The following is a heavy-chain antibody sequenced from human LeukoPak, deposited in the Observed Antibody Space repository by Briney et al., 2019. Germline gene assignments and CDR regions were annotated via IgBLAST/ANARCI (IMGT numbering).Heavy chain of an antibody. Sequence: GGSLRLSWAASGFIFSSYTMNWVRQAPGEGLEWVSSISDTSTYIYYAESVEGRFTISRDNAKSSLFLQMNSLRAEDTAVYYCTRAPPGRDGYSEYWGQGTVVTVST. CDR1: GFIFSSYT. CDR2: ISDTSTYI. CDR3: TRAPPGRDGYSEY. D-gene: IGHD5-24*01. V-gene: IGHV3-21*01. J-gene: IGHJ4*02.